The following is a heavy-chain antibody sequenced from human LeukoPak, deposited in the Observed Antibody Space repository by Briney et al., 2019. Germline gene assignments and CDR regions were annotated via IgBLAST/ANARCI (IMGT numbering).Heavy chain of an antibody. Sequence: ASVKVSCKASGGTFSSYAISWVRQAPGQGLEWVGGIVPIFGTTNYAQKFQGRVTITADESTSTAYMELSSLRSEDTAVYFCARGFMTGGIAATDDAFDIWGQGTLVTVSS. CDR1: GGTFSSYA. D-gene: IGHD6-13*01. J-gene: IGHJ4*02. CDR2: IVPIFGTT. CDR3: ARGFMTGGIAATDDAFDI. V-gene: IGHV1-69*13.